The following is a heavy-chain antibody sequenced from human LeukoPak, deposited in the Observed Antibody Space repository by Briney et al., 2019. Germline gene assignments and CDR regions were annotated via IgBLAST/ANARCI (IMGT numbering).Heavy chain of an antibody. D-gene: IGHD3-9*01. CDR1: GFTFSSYA. J-gene: IGHJ4*02. CDR2: ISGSGGST. CDR3: AKDYRRTYYDILTGYSAQGHFDY. V-gene: IGHV3-23*01. Sequence: GGSLRLSCAASGFTFSSYAMSWVRQAPGKGLEWVSAISGSGGSTYYADSVKGRFTISRDNSKNTLYLQMNSLRAEDTAVYYCAKDYRRTYYDILTGYSAQGHFDYWGQGTLVTVSS.